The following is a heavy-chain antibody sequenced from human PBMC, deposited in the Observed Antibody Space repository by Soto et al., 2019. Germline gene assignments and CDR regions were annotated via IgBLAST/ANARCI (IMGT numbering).Heavy chain of an antibody. D-gene: IGHD5-18*01. CDR3: ANEGIELWSAFDY. V-gene: IGHV3-30*18. Sequence: QVQLVESGGGVVQPGRSLRLSCAASGFTFNNYGIDWVRQAPGKGLEWVAVISNDGDDKYYADSVKGRFTISRDNSRNTLYLQMNSLRPEDTAMYYCANEGIELWSAFDYWGQGTLVTVSS. CDR1: GFTFNNYG. J-gene: IGHJ4*02. CDR2: ISNDGDDK.